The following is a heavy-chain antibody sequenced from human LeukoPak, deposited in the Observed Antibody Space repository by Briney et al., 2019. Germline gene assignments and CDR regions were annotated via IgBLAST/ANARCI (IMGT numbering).Heavy chain of an antibody. J-gene: IGHJ5*02. V-gene: IGHV1-46*01. CDR3: ARDNSVRDEAWWFSP. CDR1: GYTFTSNY. Sequence: ASVKVSCKSFGYTFTSNYMHWVRQAPGRGPEWMGVISPSGASTTYAQTFQGRVTLTRDMSTSTDYLELSSLRSEDTAVYYCARDNSVRDEAWWFSPWGQGTLVTVSS. CDR2: ISPSGAST. D-gene: IGHD5-24*01.